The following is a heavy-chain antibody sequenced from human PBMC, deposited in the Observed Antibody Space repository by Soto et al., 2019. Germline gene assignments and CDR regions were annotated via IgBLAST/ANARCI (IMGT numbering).Heavy chain of an antibody. CDR2: IKTKPNNYAT. CDR3: TKSPVADCGTSDCRNWFDP. J-gene: IGHJ5*02. Sequence: EVQLVESGGGLVQPGGSLKLACAASGFTFSDSAMHWVRQASGKGLEWVGRIKTKPNNYATAYGASVQGRFTISRDDSKNTAYLQMNNRKTEDTAFYYCTKSPVADCGTSDCRNWFDPWGQGILVTVSS. V-gene: IGHV3-73*01. D-gene: IGHD2-21*01. CDR1: GFTFSDSA.